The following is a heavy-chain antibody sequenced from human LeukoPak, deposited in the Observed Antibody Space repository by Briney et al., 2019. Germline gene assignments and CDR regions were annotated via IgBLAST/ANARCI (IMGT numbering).Heavy chain of an antibody. CDR1: GFTFSSYD. J-gene: IGHJ4*02. Sequence: QPGGSLRLSCAASGFTFSSYDMSWVRQAPGKGLEWVSDISGSGGSTYYADSVRGRFTISRDNSKNTLYLQMNSLRAEDTAVYYFAKDHGGLRFLEWLSLGAVYFDYWGQGTLLTVSS. D-gene: IGHD3-3*01. CDR2: ISGSGGST. CDR3: AKDHGGLRFLEWLSLGAVYFDY. V-gene: IGHV3-23*01.